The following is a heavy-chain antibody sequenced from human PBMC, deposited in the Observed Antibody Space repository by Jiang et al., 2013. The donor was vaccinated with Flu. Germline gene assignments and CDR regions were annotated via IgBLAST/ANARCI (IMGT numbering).Heavy chain of an antibody. D-gene: IGHD6-19*01. V-gene: IGHV1-3*01. CDR2: INAGDGNT. CDR1: GYTFTAYA. J-gene: IGHJ4*02. CDR3: ASGIDITGWNYFDY. Sequence: SGAEVKKPGASVKVSCKASGYTFTAYAMHWVRQAPGQRLEWMGWINAGDGNTRYSQKFQGRVTITRDTSASTAYMELTSLRSEDTAVYYCASGIDITGWNYFDYWGQGTLVTVSS.